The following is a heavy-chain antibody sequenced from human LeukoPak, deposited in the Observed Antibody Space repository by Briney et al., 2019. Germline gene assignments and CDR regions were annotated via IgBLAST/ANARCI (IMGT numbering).Heavy chain of an antibody. CDR1: GDSISSYY. CDR2: IYTSGTT. Sequence: SETLSLTRTVSGDSISSYYWSWIRQPPGKGLEWIGYIYTSGTTNYNPSLKSRVTISADTSKNQFSLKLSSVTAADTAVYYCAGSLPAPKEFAYWGQGTLVTVSS. V-gene: IGHV4-4*09. J-gene: IGHJ4*02. D-gene: IGHD3-16*02. CDR3: AGSLPAPKEFAY.